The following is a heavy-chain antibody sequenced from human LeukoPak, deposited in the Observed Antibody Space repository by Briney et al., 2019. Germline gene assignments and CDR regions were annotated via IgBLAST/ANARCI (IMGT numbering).Heavy chain of an antibody. D-gene: IGHD4-11*01. CDR2: IRYDGSNK. V-gene: IGHV3-30*02. CDR3: AGGGPTVTTGWWFGSYFDY. J-gene: IGHJ4*02. Sequence: PGGSLRLSCAASGFTFSSYGMHWVRQAPGKGLEWVAFIRYDGSNKYYADSVKGRFTISRDNSKNTLYLQMNSLRAEDTAVYYCAGGGPTVTTGWWFGSYFDYWGQGTLVTVPS. CDR1: GFTFSSYG.